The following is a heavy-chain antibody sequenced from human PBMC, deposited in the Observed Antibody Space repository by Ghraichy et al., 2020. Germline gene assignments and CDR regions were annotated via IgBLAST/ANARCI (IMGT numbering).Heavy chain of an antibody. Sequence: SQTLSLTCAISGDSVSSNSAAWDWIRQSPSRGLEWLGRTYYRSKWYNDYAVSVKSRISINPDTSKNQLSLQLKAVTPEDTAVYYCARIVGGTVDSWGQGSLVPVCS. D-gene: IGHD1-26*01. CDR3: ARIVGGTVDS. CDR2: TYYRSKWYN. V-gene: IGHV6-1*01. J-gene: IGHJ5*01. CDR1: GDSVSSNSAA.